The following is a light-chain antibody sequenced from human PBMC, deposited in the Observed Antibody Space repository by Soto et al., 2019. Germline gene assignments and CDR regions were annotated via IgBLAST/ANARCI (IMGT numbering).Light chain of an antibody. V-gene: IGKV1-12*01. CDR3: QPGKTFPFT. Sequence: IQMTQSPSSVSASVGDTVTLSCQTSHGVSGWLAWYQQKPGKAPTLLIYTVSNLQSGVPSRFSGSCSWTDFSLTLTNLQPEGFATYFCQPGKTFPFTFGPGTKVEVK. J-gene: IGKJ3*01. CDR2: TVS. CDR1: HGVSGW.